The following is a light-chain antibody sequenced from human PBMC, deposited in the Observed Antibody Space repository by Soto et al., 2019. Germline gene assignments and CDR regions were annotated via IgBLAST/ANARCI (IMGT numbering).Light chain of an antibody. Sequence: EIVLTQSPATLSLSPGERATLSCKASQNIRTHLAWYLQKSGQPPRLLIFDASNRSTGIPARFSGSGSGTDFTLTISSLEPEDSGLYYCQQRSDWPLTFGGGARVEVK. J-gene: IGKJ4*01. CDR3: QQRSDWPLT. CDR2: DAS. V-gene: IGKV3-11*01. CDR1: QNIRTH.